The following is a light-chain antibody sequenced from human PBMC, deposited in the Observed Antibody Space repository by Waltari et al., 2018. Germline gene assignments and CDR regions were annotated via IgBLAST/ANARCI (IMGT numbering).Light chain of an antibody. J-gene: IGKJ4*01. V-gene: IGKV3-11*01. CDR2: DSS. CDR3: QQRYKWPLT. Sequence: SCSASKSVSTYLAWYQQRPGQPPRLLIYDSSSRATGIPARFSGSGSETDFTLTISSLEPEDFAVYYCQQRYKWPLTFGGGSKVEI. CDR1: KSVSTY.